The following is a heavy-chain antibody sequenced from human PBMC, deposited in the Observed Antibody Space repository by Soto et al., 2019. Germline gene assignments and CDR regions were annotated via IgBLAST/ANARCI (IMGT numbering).Heavy chain of an antibody. J-gene: IGHJ4*02. CDR1: GFTFSSYA. D-gene: IGHD3-10*01. V-gene: IGHV3-30-3*01. CDR3: ARDRRSYYGSGSLYY. CDR2: ISYDGSIK. Sequence: QVQLVESGGGVVQPGRSLRLSCAASGFTFSSYAMHWVRQAPGKGLEWVAVISYDGSIKYYADSVKGRFTISRDNSKNTLYLQMNSLRAEDTAVYYCARDRRSYYGSGSLYYWGQGTLVTVSS.